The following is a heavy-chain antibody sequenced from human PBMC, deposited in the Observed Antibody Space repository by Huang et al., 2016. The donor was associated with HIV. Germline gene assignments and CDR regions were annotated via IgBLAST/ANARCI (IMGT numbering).Heavy chain of an antibody. Sequence: EVQLVESGGGLVQPGGSLRLSCAAFGFSISGYWMHGVRQAPGKGLVWVSRIKSDGSSTSYADSVKGRFTISRDNAKNTLYLQMNSLRAEDTAVYYCARDPRIQSWLNFFDYWGQGTLVSVSS. J-gene: IGHJ4*02. CDR3: ARDPRIQSWLNFFDY. D-gene: IGHD3-22*01. V-gene: IGHV3-74*01. CDR1: GFSISGYW. CDR2: IKSDGSST.